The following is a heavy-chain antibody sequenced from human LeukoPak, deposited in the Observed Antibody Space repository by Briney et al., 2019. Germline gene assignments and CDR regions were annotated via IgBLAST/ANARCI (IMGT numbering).Heavy chain of an antibody. CDR3: ARDLSGATIGY. D-gene: IGHD1-26*01. CDR2: ISYDGSNK. Sequence: GGSLRLSCAASGFTFSSYAMHWVRQAPGKGLEWVVVISYDGSNKYYADSVKGRFTISRDNSKNTLYLQMNSLRAEDTAVYYCARDLSGATIGYWGQGTPVTVSS. CDR1: GFTFSSYA. V-gene: IGHV3-30-3*01. J-gene: IGHJ4*02.